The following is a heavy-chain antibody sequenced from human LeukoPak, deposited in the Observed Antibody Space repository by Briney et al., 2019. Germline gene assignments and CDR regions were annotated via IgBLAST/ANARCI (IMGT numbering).Heavy chain of an antibody. J-gene: IGHJ6*02. CDR3: ARVFGSYYGSKYYYYGMDV. Sequence: PSETLSLTCTVSGGSISSYYWSWFRQPPGKGLEWLGYIYYSGSTNYNPSLKTRVTISVDTSKNQFSLKLSSVTAADTAVYYCARVFGSYYGSKYYYYGMDVWGQGTTVTVSS. CDR2: IYYSGST. D-gene: IGHD3-10*01. CDR1: GGSISSYY. V-gene: IGHV4-59*01.